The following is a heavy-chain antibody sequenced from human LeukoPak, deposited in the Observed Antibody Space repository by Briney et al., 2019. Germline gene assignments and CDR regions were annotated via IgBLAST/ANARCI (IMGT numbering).Heavy chain of an antibody. Sequence: SETLSLTCTVSGGSISSGGYYWSWIRQHPGKGLEWIGYIYYSGSTYYNPSLKSRVTISVDTSKNQFSLKLSSVTAADTAVYYCAISNAANWGSLDYWGQGTLVTVSS. CDR2: IYYSGST. V-gene: IGHV4-31*03. CDR3: AISNAANWGSLDY. CDR1: GGSISSGGYY. J-gene: IGHJ4*02. D-gene: IGHD7-27*01.